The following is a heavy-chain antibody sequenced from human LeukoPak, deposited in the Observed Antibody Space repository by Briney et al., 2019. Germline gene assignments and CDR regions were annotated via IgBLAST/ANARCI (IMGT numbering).Heavy chain of an antibody. CDR2: IYHSGST. CDR3: ARHEYYDSSGFFDY. Sequence: SGTLSLTCAVSGGSISSSNWWSWVRQPPGKGLEWIGEIYHSGSTNYNPSLKSRVTISVDKSKNQFSLKLSSVTAADTAVYYCARHEYYDSSGFFDYWGQGTLVTVSS. V-gene: IGHV4-4*02. D-gene: IGHD3-22*01. CDR1: GGSISSSNW. J-gene: IGHJ4*02.